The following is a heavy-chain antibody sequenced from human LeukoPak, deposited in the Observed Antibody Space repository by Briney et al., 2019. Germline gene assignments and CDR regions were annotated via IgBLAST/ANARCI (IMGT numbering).Heavy chain of an antibody. CDR1: GFTFSSYS. J-gene: IGHJ6*02. V-gene: IGHV3-48*01. CDR2: ISSSSSTI. Sequence: GGSLRLSCAASGFTFSSYSMNWVRQAPGKGPEWVSYISSSSSTIYYADSVKGRFTISRDNAKNSLYLQMNSLRAEDTAVYYCAREGTAAAAPGGYYGMDVWGQGTTVTVSS. D-gene: IGHD6-13*01. CDR3: AREGTAAAAPGGYYGMDV.